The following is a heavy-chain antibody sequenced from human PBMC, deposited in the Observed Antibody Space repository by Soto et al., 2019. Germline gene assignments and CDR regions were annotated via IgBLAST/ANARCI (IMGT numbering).Heavy chain of an antibody. Sequence: GASVKVSCKASGYTFTCYYMHWVRQAPGQGLEWMGWINPNSGGTNYAQKFQGRVTMTRDTSISTAYMELSRLRSDDTAVYYCVMDIVAVPAAPGHYGMDVWGQGTTVTVSS. J-gene: IGHJ6*02. CDR1: GYTFTCYY. D-gene: IGHD2-2*03. V-gene: IGHV1-2*02. CDR3: VMDIVAVPAAPGHYGMDV. CDR2: INPNSGGT.